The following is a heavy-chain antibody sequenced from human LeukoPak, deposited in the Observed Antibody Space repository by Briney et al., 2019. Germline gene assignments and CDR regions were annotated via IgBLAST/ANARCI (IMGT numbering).Heavy chain of an antibody. CDR1: GGSFSGYY. CDR2: INHSGST. J-gene: IGHJ4*02. V-gene: IGHV4-34*01. D-gene: IGHD6-19*01. CDR3: ARASSGWLQYYFDY. Sequence: SETLSLTCAVYGGSFSGYYWSWIRQPPGKGLEWIGEINHSGSTNYNTSLKSRVTISVDTSKNQFSLKLSSVTAADTAVYYCARASSGWLQYYFDYWGQGTLVTVSS.